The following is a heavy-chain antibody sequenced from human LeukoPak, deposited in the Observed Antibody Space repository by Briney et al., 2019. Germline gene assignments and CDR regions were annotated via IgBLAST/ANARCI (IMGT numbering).Heavy chain of an antibody. Sequence: SETLSLTCDVSSGSIDNTNWWNWVRQPPGKGLEWIGEIHHDGRINYNPSLKSRVTLSVDKSKNQFSLRLNSVTAADTAMYYCARSHDHLWGNYPDYWGQGTLVTVSS. CDR1: SGSIDNTNW. CDR2: IHHDGRI. V-gene: IGHV4/OR15-8*01. J-gene: IGHJ4*02. D-gene: IGHD3-16*02. CDR3: ARSHDHLWGNYPDY.